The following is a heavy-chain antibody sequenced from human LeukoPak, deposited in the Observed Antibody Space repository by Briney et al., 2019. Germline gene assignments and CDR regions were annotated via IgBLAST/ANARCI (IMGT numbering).Heavy chain of an antibody. CDR1: GGSISSYY. Sequence: SETLSLTCTVSGGSISSYYWSWIRQPPGKGLEWIGYIYYSGSTNYNPSLKSRVTISVDTSKNQFSLKLSSVTAADTAVYYCARNGGNSDFDYWGQGTLVTVSS. CDR3: ARNGGNSDFDY. J-gene: IGHJ4*02. V-gene: IGHV4-59*01. D-gene: IGHD4-23*01. CDR2: IYYSGST.